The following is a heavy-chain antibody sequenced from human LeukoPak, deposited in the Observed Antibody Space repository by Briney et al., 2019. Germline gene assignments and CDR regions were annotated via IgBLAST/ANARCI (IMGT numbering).Heavy chain of an antibody. J-gene: IGHJ5*02. Sequence: SETLSLTCTVSGGSISSSSYYWGWIRQPPGKGLEWIGSIYYSGSTYYNPSLTSRVIISLDTAKNQFSLKVISVTAADTAVYYCARRVQMNSASATSNTWLDPWGQGTLVTVSS. CDR1: GGSISSSSYY. D-gene: IGHD2-21*01. V-gene: IGHV4-39*07. CDR2: IYYSGST. CDR3: ARRVQMNSASATSNTWLDP.